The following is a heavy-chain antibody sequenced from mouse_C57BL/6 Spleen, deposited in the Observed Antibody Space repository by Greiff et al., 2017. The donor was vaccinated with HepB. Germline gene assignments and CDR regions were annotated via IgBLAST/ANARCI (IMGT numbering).Heavy chain of an antibody. CDR2: ISSGSSTI. CDR1: GFTFSDYG. Sequence: EVQLMESGGGLVKPGGSLKLSCAASGFTFSDYGMHWVRQAPEKGLEWVAYISSGSSTIYYADTVKGRFTISRDNAKNTLFLQMTSLRSEDTAMYYCAKRSYGSSHWYFEVWGTGTTVTVSS. J-gene: IGHJ1*03. V-gene: IGHV5-17*01. CDR3: AKRSYGSSHWYFEV. D-gene: IGHD1-1*01.